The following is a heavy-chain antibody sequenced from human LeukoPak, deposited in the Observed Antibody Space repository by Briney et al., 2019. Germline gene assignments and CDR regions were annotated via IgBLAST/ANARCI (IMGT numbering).Heavy chain of an antibody. D-gene: IGHD4-17*01. V-gene: IGHV3-11*01. CDR2: SGSSGSII. CDR3: ARWGIYGDSRNWYFDI. J-gene: IGHJ2*01. CDR1: GFSFSDYF. Sequence: GGSLRLSCAASGFSFSDYFISWIRQAPGKGLEWVSSSGSSGSIIYYADSVKGRFSISRDNAKNSVYLQMNSLRAEDTAVYYCARWGIYGDSRNWYFDIWGRGTLVTVS.